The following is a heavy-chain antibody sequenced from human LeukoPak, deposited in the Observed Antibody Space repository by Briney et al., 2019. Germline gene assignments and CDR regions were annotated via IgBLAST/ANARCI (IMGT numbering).Heavy chain of an antibody. J-gene: IGHJ6*03. CDR3: ARTPYDFWSGYYSNYYYYMDV. CDR2: ISAYNGNT. V-gene: IGHV1-18*01. D-gene: IGHD3-3*01. Sequence: ASVKVSCKASGYTFTSYGISWVRQAPGQGLEWMGWISAYNGNTNYAQKLQGRVTMTTDTSTSTAYMELRSLRSDDTAVYYCARTPYDFWSGYYSNYYYYMDVWGKGTTVTVSS. CDR1: GYTFTSYG.